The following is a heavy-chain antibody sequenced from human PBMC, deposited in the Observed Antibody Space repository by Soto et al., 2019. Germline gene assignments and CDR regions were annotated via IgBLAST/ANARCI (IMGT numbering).Heavy chain of an antibody. CDR2: IWYDGSNK. V-gene: IGHV3-33*01. Sequence: QVQLVESGGGVVQPGRSLRLSCAASGFTFSSYGMHWVRQAPGKGLEWVAVIWYDGSNKYYADSVKGRFTISRDNSKNXLYRQMNSRRAEATAVYYCARGCSGYDCREGSFDYWGQGTLVTVSS. J-gene: IGHJ4*02. CDR1: GFTFSSYG. D-gene: IGHD5-12*01. CDR3: ARGCSGYDCREGSFDY.